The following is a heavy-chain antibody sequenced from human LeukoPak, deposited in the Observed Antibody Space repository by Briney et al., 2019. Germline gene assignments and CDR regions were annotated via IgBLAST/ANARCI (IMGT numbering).Heavy chain of an antibody. Sequence: PSETLSLTCTVSGGSISSYYWTWIRQPPGKGLEWIGYIYYSGSTNYNPSLKSRVTMSVDTSKNHFSLKMSSVTAADTAVYYCARDIGGRYSWYYFDYWGRGTLVTVSS. CDR2: IYYSGST. D-gene: IGHD2-8*01. V-gene: IGHV4-59*01. CDR3: ARDIGGRYSWYYFDY. J-gene: IGHJ4*02. CDR1: GGSISSYY.